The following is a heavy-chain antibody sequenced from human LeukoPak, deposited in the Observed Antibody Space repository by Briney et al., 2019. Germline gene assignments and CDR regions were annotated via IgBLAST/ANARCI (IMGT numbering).Heavy chain of an antibody. CDR2: ISYDGSNK. CDR1: GFTFSSYG. J-gene: IGHJ3*02. CDR3: ARDTYYYDSYAFDI. D-gene: IGHD3-22*01. Sequence: PGGSLRLSCAASGFTFSSYGMHWVRQAPGKGLEWVAAISYDGSNKYYADSVEGRFTISRDNSKNTLYLQMNSLRAEDTAVYYCARDTYYYDSYAFDIWGQGTMVTVSS. V-gene: IGHV3-30*03.